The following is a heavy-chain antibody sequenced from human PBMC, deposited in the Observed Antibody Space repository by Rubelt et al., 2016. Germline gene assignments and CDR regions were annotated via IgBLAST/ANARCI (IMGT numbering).Heavy chain of an antibody. V-gene: IGHV4-34*01. CDR3: ANSMNWGADY. D-gene: IGHD7-27*01. CDR2: INHSGST. J-gene: IGHJ4*02. Sequence: QVQLQQWGAGLLKPSETLSLTCAVYGGSFSGYYWTWIRQPPGKGLEWIGEINHSGSTNYNPSLKSRVTISVDTSKNQFSLKLSSLTAADTAVYYCANSMNWGADYWGQGALVTVSS. CDR1: GGSFSGYY.